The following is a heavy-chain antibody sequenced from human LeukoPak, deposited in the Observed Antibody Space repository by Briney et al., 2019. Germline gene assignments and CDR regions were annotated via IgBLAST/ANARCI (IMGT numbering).Heavy chain of an antibody. Sequence: SETLSLTFSVSGGSFSSSSYYWGWIRQPPGKGLEWIGSSYYSGSSYYNPSLKSRVTISVDTSKNQFSLKLSSVTAADTAVYYCARVSDDAFDIWGQGTTVTVSS. CDR3: ARVSDDAFDI. CDR2: SYYSGSS. D-gene: IGHD2-21*01. J-gene: IGHJ3*02. CDR1: GGSFSSSSYY. V-gene: IGHV4-39*01.